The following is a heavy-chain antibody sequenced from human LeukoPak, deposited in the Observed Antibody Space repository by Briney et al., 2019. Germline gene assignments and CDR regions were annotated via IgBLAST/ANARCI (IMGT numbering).Heavy chain of an antibody. CDR3: AGESWGSSSGYY. D-gene: IGHD3-22*01. V-gene: IGHV4-39*07. CDR2: IYYSGST. Sequence: SETLSLTCTVSGGSISSSSYYWGWIRQPPGKGLEWIGSIYYSGSTYYNPSLKGRVTISVDTSKNQFSLKLSSVTAADTAVYYCAGESWGSSSGYYWGQGTLVTVSS. CDR1: GGSISSSSYY. J-gene: IGHJ4*02.